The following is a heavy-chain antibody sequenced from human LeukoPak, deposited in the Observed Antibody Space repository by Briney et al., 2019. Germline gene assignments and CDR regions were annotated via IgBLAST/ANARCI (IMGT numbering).Heavy chain of an antibody. J-gene: IGHJ4*02. D-gene: IGHD3-10*01. CDR3: ARLRHGSGSYYNEGNDY. CDR1: GGSISSSSAY. Sequence: SETLSLTCTVSGGSISSSSAYWDWIRQPPGKGLEWVGSIYYSKNTYYNPSLKSRVTISVDTSKNQFSLKLSSVTAADTAVYYCARLRHGSGSYYNEGNDYWGQGTLVTVSS. CDR2: IYYSKNT. V-gene: IGHV4-39*01.